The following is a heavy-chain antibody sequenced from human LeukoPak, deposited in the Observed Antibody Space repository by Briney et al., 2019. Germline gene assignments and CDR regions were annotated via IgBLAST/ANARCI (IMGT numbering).Heavy chain of an antibody. D-gene: IGHD3-22*01. CDR1: GYTFTVDY. Sequence: ASVKVSCKPSGYTFTVDYVQWVRQAPGQGLEWMGWINPDSGGTNYAQKCQGRVTLTRDTSIRTVYRELSRVRSADTGVYYCATHYRYSGSSGYSPSWGQGILVTVSS. CDR3: ATHYRYSGSSGYSPS. V-gene: IGHV1-2*02. CDR2: INPDSGGT. J-gene: IGHJ5*02.